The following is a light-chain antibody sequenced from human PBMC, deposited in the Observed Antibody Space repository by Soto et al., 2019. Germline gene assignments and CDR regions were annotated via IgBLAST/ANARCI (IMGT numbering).Light chain of an antibody. V-gene: IGLV2-14*01. J-gene: IGLJ3*02. CDR3: SSYTSYNTRV. CDR1: TSDVGGYNY. Sequence: QLVLTQPASVSGSPGQSITISRTGTTSDVGGYNYVSWFQHHPGKAPKLLIYEVSDRPSGVSNRFSGSKSGNTASLTISGLQAEDEADYYCSSYTSYNTRVFGGGTKLTVL. CDR2: EVS.